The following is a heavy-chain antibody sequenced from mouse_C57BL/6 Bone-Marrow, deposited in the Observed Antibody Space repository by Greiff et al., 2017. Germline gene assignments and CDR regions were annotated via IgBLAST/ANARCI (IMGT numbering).Heavy chain of an antibody. CDR3: AMHEYDFPAWFAY. V-gene: IGHV5-17*01. CDR2: ISSGSSTI. J-gene: IGHJ3*01. CDR1: GFTFSDYG. D-gene: IGHD2-4*01. Sequence: EVMLVESGGGLVKPGGSLKLSCAASGFTFSDYGMHWVRQAPEKGLEWVAYISSGSSTIYYADTVKGRFTSSRDNAKKTLFLQMTSLRSEDTAMYYCAMHEYDFPAWFAYWGQGTLVTVAA.